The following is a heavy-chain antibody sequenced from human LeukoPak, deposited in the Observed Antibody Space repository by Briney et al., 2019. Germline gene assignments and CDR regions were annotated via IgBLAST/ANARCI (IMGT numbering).Heavy chain of an antibody. D-gene: IGHD6-6*01. CDR3: AKDLDSSLMALFFDY. CDR2: LSGSGEST. CDR1: GFTFSGYW. V-gene: IGHV3-23*01. J-gene: IGHJ4*02. Sequence: LPGGSLRLSCAASGFTFSGYWMSWVRQAPGKGLEWVSGLSGSGESTYYADSVKGRFTISRDNSKNTLYLQMNSLRAEDTAVYYCAKDLDSSLMALFFDYWGQGTLVTVSS.